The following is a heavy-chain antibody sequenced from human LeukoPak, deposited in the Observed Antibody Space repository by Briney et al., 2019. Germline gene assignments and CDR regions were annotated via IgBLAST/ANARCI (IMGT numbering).Heavy chain of an antibody. J-gene: IGHJ4*02. Sequence: SETLSLTCTVPGGSINSYFWSWIRQSPGKGLEWIGYVYYTGSTNYNPSLKSHFTISMDTSKNQFSLKLSSVTVADTAVYYCARGRRDGSYYFDYWGQGTLVTVSS. CDR2: VYYTGST. CDR3: ARGRRDGSYYFDY. V-gene: IGHV4-59*01. CDR1: GGSINSYF.